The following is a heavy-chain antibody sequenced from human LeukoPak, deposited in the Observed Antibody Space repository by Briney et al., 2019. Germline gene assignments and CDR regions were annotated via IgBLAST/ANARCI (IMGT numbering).Heavy chain of an antibody. Sequence: SVKVSCKASGGTFSSYAISWVRQAPGQGLEWMGGIIPIFGTANYAQKFQRRVTITAHESTSTAYMELSSLRSEDTAVYYCARGGLGAYCSSTSCYTETYHDAFDIWGQGTMVTVSS. D-gene: IGHD2-2*02. CDR3: ARGGLGAYCSSTSCYTETYHDAFDI. J-gene: IGHJ3*02. CDR2: IIPIFGTA. V-gene: IGHV1-69*01. CDR1: GGTFSSYA.